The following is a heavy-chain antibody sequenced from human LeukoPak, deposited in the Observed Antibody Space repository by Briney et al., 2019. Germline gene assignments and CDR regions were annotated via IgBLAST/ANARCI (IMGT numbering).Heavy chain of an antibody. V-gene: IGHV3-33*06. CDR3: AKDQQWDLPHHFDS. J-gene: IGHJ4*02. CDR1: GFTFSNHG. Sequence: AGGSLRLSCAASGFTFSNHGMHWVRQAPGKGLEGVAVIWYDGSNQYYADSVKGRFTISRDNSKNTVYLQMNSLRAEDTAVYYCAKDQQWDLPHHFDSWGQGALVTVSS. CDR2: IWYDGSNQ. D-gene: IGHD1-26*01.